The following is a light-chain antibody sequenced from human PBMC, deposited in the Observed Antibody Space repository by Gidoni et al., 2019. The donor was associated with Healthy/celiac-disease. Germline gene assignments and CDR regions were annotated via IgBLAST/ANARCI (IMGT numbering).Light chain of an antibody. CDR1: QSVLYSSNNKNY. CDR3: QQYYSTPT. V-gene: IGKV4-1*01. J-gene: IGKJ1*01. CDR2: WAS. Sequence: DIVMTQSPGSLAVSLGERATINCKSSQSVLYSSNNKNYLAWYQQKPGQPPKLLIYWASTRESGVPDRFSGSGSGTDFTLTISSLQAEDVAVYYCQQYYSTPTFGQXTKVEIK.